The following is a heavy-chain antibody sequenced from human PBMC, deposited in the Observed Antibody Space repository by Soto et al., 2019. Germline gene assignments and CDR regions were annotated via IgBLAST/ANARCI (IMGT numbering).Heavy chain of an antibody. CDR3: ARDSCQYGMDV. CDR2: ISAYNGNT. J-gene: IGHJ6*02. CDR1: GYTFTSYG. V-gene: IGHV1-18*01. Sequence: VKVSRKASGYTFTSYGISGVGQAPGQGLEWMGWISAYNGNTNYAQKLQGRVTMTTDTSTSTAYMELRGLRSDVTAVYYCARDSCQYGMDVWGQGTTVTVSS.